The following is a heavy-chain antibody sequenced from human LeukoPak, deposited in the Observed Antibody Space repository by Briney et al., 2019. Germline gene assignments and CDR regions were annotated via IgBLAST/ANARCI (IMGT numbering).Heavy chain of an antibody. CDR3: ARVVYCSGGTCHIFAFDI. CDR1: GFTFSDYY. Sequence: PGGSLRLSCAASGFTFSDYYMSWIRQAPGKGPEWISYISSGGDTIFYADPVKGRFAISRDNAKNSLYLQLNSLRAEDTAVYYCARVVYCSGGTCHIFAFDIWGQGTKVTVSA. J-gene: IGHJ3*02. D-gene: IGHD2-15*01. CDR2: ISSGGDTI. V-gene: IGHV3-11*01.